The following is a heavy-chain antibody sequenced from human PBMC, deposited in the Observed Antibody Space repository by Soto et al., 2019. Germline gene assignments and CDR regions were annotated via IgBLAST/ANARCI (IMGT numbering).Heavy chain of an antibody. Sequence: QVQLVQSGAXXXKPGASVXXXXKASGYTFTSYAMHWVRQAPGQRLEWMGWINAGNGNTKYSQKFQGRVTIIRDTSASTAYMELSSLRSEDTAVYYCARGASPLIDYWGQGTLVTVSS. V-gene: IGHV1-3*01. CDR1: GYTFTSYA. J-gene: IGHJ4*02. CDR3: ARGASPLIDY. D-gene: IGHD1-26*01. CDR2: INAGNGNT.